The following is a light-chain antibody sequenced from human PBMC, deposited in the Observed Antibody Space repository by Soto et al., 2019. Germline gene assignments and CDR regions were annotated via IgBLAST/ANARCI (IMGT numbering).Light chain of an antibody. V-gene: IGKV3-15*01. J-gene: IGKJ4*01. Sequence: VMTQAAVTLSVSPGEGATLSCRASQSVSSNLAWYQQKPGQAPRLLIYGASTRATGVPARFSGSGSGTEFILTISSLQSEDFAVYYCQQYNNWPLTFGGGTKVDIK. CDR2: GAS. CDR1: QSVSSN. CDR3: QQYNNWPLT.